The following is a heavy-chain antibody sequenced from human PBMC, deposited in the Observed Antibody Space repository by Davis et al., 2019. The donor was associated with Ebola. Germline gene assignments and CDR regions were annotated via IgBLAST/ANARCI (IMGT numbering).Heavy chain of an antibody. D-gene: IGHD4-23*01. CDR2: IYYSGST. CDR3: AMTTVVDYYYYYGMDV. V-gene: IGHV4-39*01. Sequence: GSLRLSCTVSGGSISSSSYYWGWIRQPPGKGLEWIGSIYYSGSTYYNPSLKSRVTISVDTSKNQFSLKLSSVTAADTAVYYCAMTTVVDYYYYYGMDVWGQGTTVTVSS. CDR1: GGSISSSSYY. J-gene: IGHJ6*02.